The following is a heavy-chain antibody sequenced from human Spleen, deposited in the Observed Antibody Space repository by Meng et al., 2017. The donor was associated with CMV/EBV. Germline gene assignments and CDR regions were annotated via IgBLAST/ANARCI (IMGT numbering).Heavy chain of an antibody. CDR2: ISSSGGST. J-gene: IGHJ4*02. V-gene: IGHV3-23*01. Sequence: ASGFTCSSSAMSWVRQAPGKGLEWVSAISSSGGSTYYADSVKGRFTISRDNSKNTLYLQMNSLRAEDTAVYYCAKGITVTIRAFDYWGQGTLVTVSS. CDR3: AKGITVTIRAFDY. CDR1: GFTCSSSA. D-gene: IGHD4-17*01.